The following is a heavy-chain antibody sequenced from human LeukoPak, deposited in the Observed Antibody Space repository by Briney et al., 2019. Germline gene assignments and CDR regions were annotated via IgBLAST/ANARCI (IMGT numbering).Heavy chain of an antibody. D-gene: IGHD2-15*01. Sequence: ASVKVSCKASGYTFNNYAMNWVRQTPGQGLEWMGWINTNTGNPTYAQGFTGRFVFSLDISVSTAYLQISSLKAEDTAVYYCARAGGLLYCSDGNCRNWFDPWGQGTLVTVSS. CDR2: INTNTGNP. V-gene: IGHV7-4-1*02. J-gene: IGHJ5*02. CDR1: GYTFNNYA. CDR3: ARAGGLLYCSDGNCRNWFDP.